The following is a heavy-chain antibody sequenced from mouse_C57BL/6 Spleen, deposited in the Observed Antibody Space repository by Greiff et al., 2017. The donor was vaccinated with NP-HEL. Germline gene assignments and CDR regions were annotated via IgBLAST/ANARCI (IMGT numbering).Heavy chain of an antibody. V-gene: IGHV5-4*01. CDR3: ARRTTVDYFDY. CDR1: GFTFSSYA. J-gene: IGHJ2*01. CDR2: ISDGGSYT. Sequence: EVHLVESGGGLVKPGGSLKLSCAASGFTFSSYAMSWVRQTPEKRLEWVATISDGGSYTYYPDNVKGRFTISRDNAKNNLYLQMSHLKSEDTAMYYCARRTTVDYFDYWGQGTTLTVSS. D-gene: IGHD1-1*01.